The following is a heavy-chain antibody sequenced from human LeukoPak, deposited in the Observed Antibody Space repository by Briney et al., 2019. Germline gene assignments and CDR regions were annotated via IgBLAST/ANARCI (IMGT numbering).Heavy chain of an antibody. CDR3: ARTAKDIVIVPASYYMDV. V-gene: IGHV3-21*01. Sequence: PGGSLRLSCAASGFTFTNYGMNWVRQPPGKGLGWVSSISSSGTSIDYADSVKGRFTVSRDSATNSLYLQMNSLRAEDTAVYYCARTAKDIVIVPASYYMDVWGKGTTVTVSS. CDR2: ISSSGTSI. J-gene: IGHJ6*03. D-gene: IGHD2-2*01. CDR1: GFTFTNYG.